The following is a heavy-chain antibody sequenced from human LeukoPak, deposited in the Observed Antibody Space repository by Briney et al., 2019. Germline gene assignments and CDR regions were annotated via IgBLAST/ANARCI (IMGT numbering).Heavy chain of an antibody. CDR1: GFTFSSYG. J-gene: IGHJ5*02. V-gene: IGHV3-33*01. CDR2: IWYDGSNK. Sequence: GRSLRLSCAASGFTFSSYGMHWVRHAPGKGLEWVAVIWYDGSNKYYADSVKGRFTISRDNSKNTLYLQMNSLRAEDTAVYYCARDRMQRFDPWGQGTLVTVSS. D-gene: IGHD2-15*01. CDR3: ARDRMQRFDP.